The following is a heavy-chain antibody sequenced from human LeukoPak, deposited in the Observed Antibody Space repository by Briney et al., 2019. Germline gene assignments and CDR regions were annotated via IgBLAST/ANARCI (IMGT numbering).Heavy chain of an antibody. CDR3: GRTDFRPH. Sequence: SETLSLSCTVSGVSVSDSAYYWGWIRQPPGKGLEWIGTIYYTGTTYYNPSLKSRVDMSVDTSTNQFSLRLSSVTAADTAVYHCGRTDFRPHWGQGTLVTVSS. D-gene: IGHD2/OR15-2a*01. CDR1: GVSVSDSAYY. V-gene: IGHV4-39*01. J-gene: IGHJ4*02. CDR2: IYYTGTT.